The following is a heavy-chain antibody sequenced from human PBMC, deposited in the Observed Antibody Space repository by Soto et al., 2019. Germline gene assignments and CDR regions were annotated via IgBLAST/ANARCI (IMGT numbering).Heavy chain of an antibody. Sequence: GGSLRLSCVASGFTFSNAWMSWVRQAPGKGLEWVGRIRSKADGGTTDFPAPVKGRFTISRDDSKNTLFLQMNSLKTEDTAVYYCITDPYLETYYYGSGRRGWGQGTLVTVSS. D-gene: IGHD3-10*01. V-gene: IGHV3-15*01. J-gene: IGHJ4*02. CDR3: ITDPYLETYYYGSGRRG. CDR1: GFTFSNAW. CDR2: IRSKADGGTT.